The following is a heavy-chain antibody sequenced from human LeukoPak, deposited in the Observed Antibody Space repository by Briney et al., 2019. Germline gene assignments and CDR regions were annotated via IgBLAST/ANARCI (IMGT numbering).Heavy chain of an antibody. CDR2: IQYDGSNQ. D-gene: IGHD3-10*01. J-gene: IGHJ4*02. CDR1: GFTFSSYG. V-gene: IGHV3-30*02. Sequence: GGSLRLSCAASGFTFSSYGMHWVRQAPGKGLEWVAFIQYDGSNQYYADSVKGRFTISRDNSKNTLYLQMNSLRAEDTAVYFCSDLPTVGRVDYWGQGTLVTVSS. CDR3: SDLPTVGRVDY.